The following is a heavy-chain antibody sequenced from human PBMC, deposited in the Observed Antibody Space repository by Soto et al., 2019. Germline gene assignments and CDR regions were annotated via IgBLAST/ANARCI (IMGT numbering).Heavy chain of an antibody. CDR3: ARVVMVRGVIIADAFXF. V-gene: IGHV4-39*01. Sequence: SETLSLTCTVSGDSISSSSYYWGWIRQPPGKGLEWIGSIYYSGNTYYNPSLKSRVTISVDTAKNQFSLKLSSVTAADTAVYYCARVVMVRGVIIADAFXFWGQGTMVTVSS. D-gene: IGHD3-10*01. CDR2: IYYSGNT. CDR1: GDSISSSSYY. J-gene: IGHJ3*01.